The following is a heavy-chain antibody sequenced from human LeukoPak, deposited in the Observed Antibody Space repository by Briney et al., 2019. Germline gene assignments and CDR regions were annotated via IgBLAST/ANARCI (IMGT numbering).Heavy chain of an antibody. CDR3: ARDYRVSLSDTSPDDAFDV. V-gene: IGHV4-39*07. J-gene: IGHJ3*01. Sequence: SETLSLTCTVSGGSISRSSYYWGWIRQTPGMGLEWIGSVSYGGNTDYNPSLKSRVTISVDTSKNLFSLRLTSVTAADTAVYYCARDYRVSLSDTSPDDAFDVWGQGTVVTVSS. CDR1: GGSISRSSYY. CDR2: VSYGGNT. D-gene: IGHD3-16*02.